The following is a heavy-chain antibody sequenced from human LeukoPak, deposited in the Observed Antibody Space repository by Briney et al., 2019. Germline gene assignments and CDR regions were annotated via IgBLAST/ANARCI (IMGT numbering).Heavy chain of an antibody. J-gene: IGHJ4*02. D-gene: IGHD4-17*01. Sequence: GGSLRLSCAASGLTFRSYAMHWVRQAPGKGLEWVTIISFDGSDKFYADSVKGRFTSSRDNSKNTLYLQMNSLRAEDTAVYYCTREHGDYVNDFWGQGTLVTVSS. V-gene: IGHV3-30*04. CDR1: GLTFRSYA. CDR2: ISFDGSDK. CDR3: TREHGDYVNDF.